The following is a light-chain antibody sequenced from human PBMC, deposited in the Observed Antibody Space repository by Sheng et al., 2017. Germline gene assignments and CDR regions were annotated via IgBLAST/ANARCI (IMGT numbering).Light chain of an antibody. Sequence: QSVLTQPPSLSGTPGQTVTASCSGSRSDIGNNFVFWYQQLPGTAPKLLIYMNSLRPSGVPDRFSGSKSGTSASLAISGLRSEDEADYYCATFADPLSGWLFGGGTKLTVL. CDR1: RSDIGNNF. V-gene: IGLV1-47*01. J-gene: IGLJ3*02. CDR2: MNS. CDR3: ATFADPLSGWL.